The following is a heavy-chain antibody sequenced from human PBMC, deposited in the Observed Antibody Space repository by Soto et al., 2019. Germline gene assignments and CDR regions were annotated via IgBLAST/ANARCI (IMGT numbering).Heavy chain of an antibody. Sequence: GGSLRLSCAASGFTLSVYWMHWVRQAPGKGLMWVALISYDGSDKDYADSVKGRFTISRDNSRNTLFLQMNSLRAEDTAVYYCARDYYKYYDSSGYYRSPAYWGQGTLVTVSS. D-gene: IGHD3-22*01. V-gene: IGHV3-30-3*01. CDR2: ISYDGSDK. CDR1: GFTLSVYW. CDR3: ARDYYKYYDSSGYYRSPAY. J-gene: IGHJ4*02.